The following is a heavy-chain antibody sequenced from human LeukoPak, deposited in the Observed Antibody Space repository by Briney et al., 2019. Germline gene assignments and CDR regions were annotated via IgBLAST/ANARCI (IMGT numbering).Heavy chain of an antibody. V-gene: IGHV3-7*01. CDR1: GFTLSKHW. CDR3: GREWAVGF. J-gene: IGHJ4*02. Sequence: PGGSLRLSCAASGFTLSKHWMTWVRQAPGKGLECVAIIKQDGSEKYYVNSVKGRFTISRDNAKNSLYLQMNSLRVEDTAVYYCGREWAVGFWGQGTLVTVSS. CDR2: IKQDGSEK.